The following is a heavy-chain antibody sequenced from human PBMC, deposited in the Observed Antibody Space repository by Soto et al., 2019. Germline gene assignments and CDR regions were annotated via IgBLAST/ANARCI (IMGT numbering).Heavy chain of an antibody. CDR2: INPSGGST. D-gene: IGHD1-26*01. CDR3: ARDKEGGATKLRYYGMDV. CDR1: GYTFTSYY. Sequence: ASVKVSCKASGYTFTSYYMHWVRQAPGQGLEWMGIINPSGGSTSYAQKFQGRVTMTRDTSTSTVYMELSSLRSEDTAVYYCARDKEGGATKLRYYGMDVWGQGTTVTVS. V-gene: IGHV1-46*01. J-gene: IGHJ6*02.